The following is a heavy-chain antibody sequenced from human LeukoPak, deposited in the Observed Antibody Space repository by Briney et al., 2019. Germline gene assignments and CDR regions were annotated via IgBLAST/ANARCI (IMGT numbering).Heavy chain of an antibody. D-gene: IGHD3-22*01. Sequence: ASVKVSCKASGYTFTSYGISWVRQAPGQGLEWMGWISAYNGNTNYAQKLQGRVTMTTDTSTSTAYMELRSLRSDDTAVYYCVRVTYYYDSSGYYYDYWGQGTLVTVSS. V-gene: IGHV1-18*01. CDR3: VRVTYYYDSSGYYYDY. CDR1: GYTFTSYG. CDR2: ISAYNGNT. J-gene: IGHJ4*02.